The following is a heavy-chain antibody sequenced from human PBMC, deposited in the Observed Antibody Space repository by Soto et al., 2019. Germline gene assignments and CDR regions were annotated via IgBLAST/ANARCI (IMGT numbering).Heavy chain of an antibody. V-gene: IGHV4-59*01. J-gene: IGHJ2*01. CDR1: GGSISRYY. Sequence: QVQLQESGPGLVKPSETLSLTCTVSGGSISRYYWSWIRQPPGKGLEWIGCINYSGNSNYNPSLKRRVTISVDTSKNQFSLKLSSVTAADTAVFYCARGYGGNSHWYFDLWGRGTLVTVSS. CDR2: INYSGNS. CDR3: ARGYGGNSHWYFDL. D-gene: IGHD4-17*01.